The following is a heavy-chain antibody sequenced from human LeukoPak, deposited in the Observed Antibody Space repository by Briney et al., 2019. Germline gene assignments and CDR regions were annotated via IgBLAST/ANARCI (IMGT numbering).Heavy chain of an antibody. J-gene: IGHJ4*02. CDR2: INHSGST. D-gene: IGHD3-22*01. CDR3: ARGSQGSGYYYEGPSWKYYFDY. V-gene: IGHV4-34*01. Sequence: SETLSLTCAVYGGSFSGYYWSWLRQPPGKGLEWIGEINHSGSTNYNPSLTSRVTVSVDTSKNQFSLKLSSVTTADTAVYYCARGSQGSGYYYEGPSWKYYFDYWGQGTLVTVSS. CDR1: GGSFSGYY.